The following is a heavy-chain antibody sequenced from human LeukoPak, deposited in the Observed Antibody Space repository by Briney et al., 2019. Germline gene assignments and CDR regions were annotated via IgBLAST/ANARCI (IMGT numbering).Heavy chain of an antibody. CDR1: GFTFSSYD. D-gene: IGHD2-2*02. V-gene: IGHV3-30-3*01. CDR2: ISYDASNK. J-gene: IGHJ4*02. Sequence: GGSLRLSCAASGFTFSSYDMHWVRQAPGKGLEWVPVISYDASNKYYADSVKGRFTISRHNSKNKLYLQMNSLRAEDRAVYYGARDPGRGYCSRTGCYMFDYWGQGTLVTVSS. CDR3: ARDPGRGYCSRTGCYMFDY.